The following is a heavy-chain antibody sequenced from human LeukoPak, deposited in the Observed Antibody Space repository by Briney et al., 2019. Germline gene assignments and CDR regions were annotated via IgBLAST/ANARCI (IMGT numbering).Heavy chain of an antibody. CDR3: ARESSSGTATKGIGAFDI. CDR2: IYHSGST. CDR1: GGSISSSNW. Sequence: SETLSLTCAVSGGSISSSNWWSWVRQPPGKGLEWLGEIYHSGSTNYNPSLKSRVTISVDKSKNQFSLKLSSVTAADTAVYYCARESSSGTATKGIGAFDIWGQGTMVTVSS. D-gene: IGHD6-19*01. V-gene: IGHV4-4*02. J-gene: IGHJ3*02.